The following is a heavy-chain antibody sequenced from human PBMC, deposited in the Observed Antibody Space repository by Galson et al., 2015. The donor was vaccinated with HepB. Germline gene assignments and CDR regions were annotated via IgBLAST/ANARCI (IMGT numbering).Heavy chain of an antibody. J-gene: IGHJ6*02. CDR1: GGTFSSYA. Sequence: SVKVSCKASGGTFSSYAISWVRQAPGQGLEWMGWMNPDSGNTGYAQKFQGRVTMTRNTSISTAYMELSSLRSEDTAVYYCAADRCSGGSCGYYYYGMDVWGQGTTVTVSS. V-gene: IGHV1-8*02. D-gene: IGHD2-15*01. CDR3: AADRCSGGSCGYYYYGMDV. CDR2: MNPDSGNT.